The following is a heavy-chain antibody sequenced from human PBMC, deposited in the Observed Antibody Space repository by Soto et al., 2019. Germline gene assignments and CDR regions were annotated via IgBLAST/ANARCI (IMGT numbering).Heavy chain of an antibody. V-gene: IGHV4-34*01. CDR1: GGPFSGVY. D-gene: IGHD2-21*01. CDR3: ARDAFCGSGTCRVGHWFDP. Sequence: SETLSLTCAVSGGPFSGVYWSWIRQPPGKGLEWIGGVNHRGSANYNPSLESRVTMSVDTSENQFSLKLTSVTAADSAVYYCARDAFCGSGTCRVGHWFDPWGQGTLVTVSS. J-gene: IGHJ5*02. CDR2: VNHRGSA.